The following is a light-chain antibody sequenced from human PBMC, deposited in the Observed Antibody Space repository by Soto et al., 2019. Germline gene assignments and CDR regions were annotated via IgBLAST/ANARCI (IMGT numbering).Light chain of an antibody. CDR1: QSFRGL. V-gene: IGKV3-11*01. CDR3: QQYGGSPIT. CDR2: DAY. Sequence: EVVLTQSPVTLSLSPGERATLSCRASQSFRGLLAWYQQKPGQAPRLLIYDAYNRATGIPPRFSGSGSGTDFTLTISSLEPEDAAVYYCQQYGGSPITFGQGTRLEIK. J-gene: IGKJ5*01.